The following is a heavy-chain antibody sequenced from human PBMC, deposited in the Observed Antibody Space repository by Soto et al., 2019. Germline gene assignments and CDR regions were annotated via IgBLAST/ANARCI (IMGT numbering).Heavy chain of an antibody. CDR1: GFTFSSYS. V-gene: IGHV3-21*01. CDR2: ISSSSSYI. Sequence: EVQLVESGGGLVKPGGSLRLSCAASGFTFSSYSMNWVRQAPGKGLEWVSSISSSSSYIYYADSVKGRFTISRDNAKNSLYLQMNSLRAEDTSVDYCARLTSYDSSGYYFYWGQGTLVTVSS. CDR3: ARLTSYDSSGYYFY. J-gene: IGHJ4*02. D-gene: IGHD3-22*01.